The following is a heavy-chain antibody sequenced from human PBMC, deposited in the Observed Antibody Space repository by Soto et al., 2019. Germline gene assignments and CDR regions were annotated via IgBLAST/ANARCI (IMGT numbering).Heavy chain of an antibody. V-gene: IGHV3-23*01. Sequence: GGSLRLSCAASGFTFSSYAMSWVRQAPGKGLEWVSTISGSGFRPYYADSVKGRFTISRDNSKNTLYLQMNSLRAEDTAVYYSPKPQCPDTIVDYSVKGGQ. CDR1: GFTFSSYA. D-gene: IGHD3-16*01. J-gene: IGHJ1*01. CDR3: PKPQCPDTIVDYSVK. CDR2: ISGSGFRP.